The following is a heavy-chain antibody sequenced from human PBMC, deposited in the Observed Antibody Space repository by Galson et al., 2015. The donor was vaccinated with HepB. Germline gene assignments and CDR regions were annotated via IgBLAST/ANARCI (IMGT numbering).Heavy chain of an antibody. Sequence: CALSGDSDSSNSAAWNWIRQSPSRGLEWLGRTYYRCKWYNDYAVSVKSRITINPDTSKNQFSLQLNSVTPEDTAVYFCVCGNYHFDCWDQGTLVTVSS. CDR3: VCGNYHFDC. CDR2: TYYRCKWYN. V-gene: IGHV6-1*01. J-gene: IGHJ4*02. CDR1: GDSDSSNSAA. D-gene: IGHD5-24*01.